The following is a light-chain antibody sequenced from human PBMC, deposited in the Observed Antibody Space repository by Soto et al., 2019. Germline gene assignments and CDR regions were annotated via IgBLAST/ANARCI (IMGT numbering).Light chain of an antibody. Sequence: IQLTQSPSSLSASVGDRVTITCRASQGINSYLTWYQQKPGKAPKLLIYAASTLQSGVPSRFSGSGSGTDFTLTISSLQPEDFATYHCQQLDSYPFTLGGGTKVEIK. CDR3: QQLDSYPFT. V-gene: IGKV1-9*01. CDR1: QGINSY. CDR2: AAS. J-gene: IGKJ4*01.